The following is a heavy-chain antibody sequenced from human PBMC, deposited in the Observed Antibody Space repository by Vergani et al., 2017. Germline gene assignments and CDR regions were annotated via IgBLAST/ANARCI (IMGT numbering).Heavy chain of an antibody. V-gene: IGHV1-58*02. CDR1: GFTFTSSA. D-gene: IGHD4-11*01. J-gene: IGHJ6*03. CDR2: IVVGSGNT. CDR3: AGGRRIYSNYFYYYYMDV. Sequence: QMQLVQSGPEVKKPGTSVKVSCKASGFTFTSSAMQWVRQAGGQRLEWIGWIVVGSGNTNYAKKFQERVTITRDLSTSTAYMELSSLRSEDTAVYYCAGGRRIYSNYFYYYYMDVWGKGTTVTVSS.